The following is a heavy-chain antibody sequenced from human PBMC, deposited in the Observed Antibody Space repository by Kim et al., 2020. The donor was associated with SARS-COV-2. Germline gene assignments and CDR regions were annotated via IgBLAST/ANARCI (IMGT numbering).Heavy chain of an antibody. Sequence: GGSLRLSCAASGFTFSSYAMHWVRQAPSKGPEWVTFISYDGTEIYYADAVKGRFTISRDNSKNTLYLQMNNMRAEDTALYYCARSEGATVQPAHCGQGT. D-gene: IGHD1-26*01. CDR2: ISYDGTEI. J-gene: IGHJ4*02. CDR3: ARSEGATVQPAH. CDR1: GFTFSSYA. V-gene: IGHV3-30*04.